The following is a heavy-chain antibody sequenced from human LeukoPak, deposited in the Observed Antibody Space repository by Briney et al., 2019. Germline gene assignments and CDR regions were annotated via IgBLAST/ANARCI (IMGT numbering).Heavy chain of an antibody. Sequence: NTSGTLSLTCGVSGGSITNTNYWTWVRQPPGKGLEWIGEVNLQGSTNYNPSLMGRVAIAVDTSENHISLQLTSVTAADTAVYYCARHTDYGGNSGFDYWGQGTLVTVSS. CDR3: ARHTDYGGNSGFDY. J-gene: IGHJ4*02. V-gene: IGHV4-4*02. D-gene: IGHD4-23*01. CDR2: VNLQGST. CDR1: GGSITNTNY.